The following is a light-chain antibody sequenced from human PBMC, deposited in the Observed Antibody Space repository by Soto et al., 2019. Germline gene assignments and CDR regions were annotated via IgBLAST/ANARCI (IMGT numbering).Light chain of an antibody. J-gene: IGKJ1*01. Sequence: EIVLTQSPGTLSLSPGERSTLSCRASQRVSSSYLAWYQQKPGQAPTLLIYGASSRATGSPDRFSGSGSGTDFTLTISRLETEEFAVYYCQQYGSSPWTFGEGTKVEIK. CDR1: QRVSSSY. CDR2: GAS. CDR3: QQYGSSPWT. V-gene: IGKV3-20*01.